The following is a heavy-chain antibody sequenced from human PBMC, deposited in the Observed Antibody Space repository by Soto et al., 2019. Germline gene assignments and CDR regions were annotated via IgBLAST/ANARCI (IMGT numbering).Heavy chain of an antibody. CDR3: AKAWEVNWFDP. V-gene: IGHV3-74*01. J-gene: IGHJ5*02. Sequence: GXSLRLSCAASGFTFSTYWIHWVLQAPGRGLVWVSRINSDGSSTSYADSVKGRFTISRDNAKNTLYLQMKSLRADDTAVYYCAKAWEVNWFDPWGQGTLVTVSS. CDR1: GFTFSTYW. CDR2: INSDGSST. D-gene: IGHD1-26*01.